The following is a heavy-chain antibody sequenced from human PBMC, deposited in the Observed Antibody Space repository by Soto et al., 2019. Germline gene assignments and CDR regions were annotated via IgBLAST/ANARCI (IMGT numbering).Heavy chain of an antibody. D-gene: IGHD1-26*01. Sequence: ASVKVSCKASGYTFINYYMHWVRQAPGRGLESVGAINPNGGSTAYAQSFQGRVTLTRDPSTSTVYMELTSLRSEDTALYYCARDGDTTVEAIAYSGIAYWGQGTMVTV. CDR3: ARDGDTTVEAIAYSGIAY. CDR1: GYTFINYY. V-gene: IGHV1-46*03. CDR2: INPNGGST. J-gene: IGHJ4*02.